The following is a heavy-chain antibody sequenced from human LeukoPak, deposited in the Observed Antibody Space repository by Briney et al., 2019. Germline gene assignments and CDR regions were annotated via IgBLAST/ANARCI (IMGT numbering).Heavy chain of an antibody. D-gene: IGHD3-3*01. CDR2: IRDDGSNK. V-gene: IGHV3-30*02. CDR3: ARDYDFWSGYYSPTRGYFGY. J-gene: IGHJ4*02. CDR1: GFTFSGSG. Sequence: GSLRLPCSAAGFTFSGSGMHWVRQGPGKGAEGVTFIRDDGSNKYYTDSVKGRFTISRDNSKNTLYLQMDSLRAEDTAVYYCARDYDFWSGYYSPTRGYFGYWGQGTLVTVSS.